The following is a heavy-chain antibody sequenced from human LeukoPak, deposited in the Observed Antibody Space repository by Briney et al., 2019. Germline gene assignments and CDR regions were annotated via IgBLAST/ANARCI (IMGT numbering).Heavy chain of an antibody. CDR1: GGSFSGYY. J-gene: IGHJ4*02. V-gene: IGHV4-34*01. Sequence: PSETLSLTCAVYGGSFSGYYWSWIRQPPGKGLEWIGEINHSGSTNYNPSLKSRVTISVDTSKNQFSLKLSSVTAADTAVYYCARVIGSWLLIDYWGQGTLVTVSS. CDR2: INHSGST. D-gene: IGHD6-13*01. CDR3: ARVIGSWLLIDY.